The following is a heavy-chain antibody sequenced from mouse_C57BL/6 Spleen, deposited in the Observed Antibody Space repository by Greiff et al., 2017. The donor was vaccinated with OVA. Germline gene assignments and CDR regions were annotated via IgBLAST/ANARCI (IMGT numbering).Heavy chain of an antibody. J-gene: IGHJ2*01. CDR2: ISYDGSN. CDR1: GYSITSGYY. CDR3: ARRSIYYFDY. D-gene: IGHD2-10*02. V-gene: IGHV3-6*01. Sequence: EVKLQESGPGLVKPSQSLSLTCSVPGYSITSGYYWNWIRQFPGNKLEWMGYISYDGSNNYNPSLKNRISITRDTSKNQFFLKLNSVTTEDTATYYCARRSIYYFDYWGQGTTLTVSS.